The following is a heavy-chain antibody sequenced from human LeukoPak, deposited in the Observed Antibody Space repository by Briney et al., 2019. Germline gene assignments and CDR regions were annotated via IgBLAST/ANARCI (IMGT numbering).Heavy chain of an antibody. D-gene: IGHD6-19*01. CDR3: ARYSSGWPFDY. J-gene: IGHJ4*01. CDR2: ILCSGST. V-gene: IGHV4-34*12. Sequence: SETLSLTCAVYGGSFSGYYWGWIRRPPGKGLEWIGRILCSGSTCYNPSLKSRVTMSVDTSKNQFSLKLSSVTAADTAVYYCARYSSGWPFDYWGHGSLVTVSS. CDR1: GGSFSGYY.